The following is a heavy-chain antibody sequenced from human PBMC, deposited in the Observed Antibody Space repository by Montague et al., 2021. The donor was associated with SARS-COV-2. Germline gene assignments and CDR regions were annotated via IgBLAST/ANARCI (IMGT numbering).Heavy chain of an antibody. V-gene: IGHV4-59*01. J-gene: IGHJ3*02. D-gene: IGHD4-23*01. CDR2: IYDGGAV. CDR3: VRDHPYGGPRGAYDI. Sequence: SETLSLTCTVSGGSITGYYWSWLRRSPGKGLEWIAYIYDGGAVNYNPSLGSRVTISTDTSKNQLSLKMNSVTAADTAVYYCVRDHPYGGPRGAYDIWGQGTVVTVSS. CDR1: GGSITGYY.